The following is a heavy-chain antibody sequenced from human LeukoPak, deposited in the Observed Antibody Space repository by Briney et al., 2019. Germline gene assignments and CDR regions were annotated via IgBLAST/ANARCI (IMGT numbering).Heavy chain of an antibody. V-gene: IGHV1-2*06. D-gene: IGHD3-16*01. J-gene: IGHJ4*02. CDR1: GYTFTGYY. CDR2: INPNSGGT. Sequence: ASVKVSCKASGYTFTGYYMHWVRQAPGQGLEWMGRINPNSGGTNYAQKFQGRVTMTRDTSISTAYMELSRLRSDDTAVYYCARVRFADYVWGARGADYWGQGTLVTVSS. CDR3: ARVRFADYVWGARGADY.